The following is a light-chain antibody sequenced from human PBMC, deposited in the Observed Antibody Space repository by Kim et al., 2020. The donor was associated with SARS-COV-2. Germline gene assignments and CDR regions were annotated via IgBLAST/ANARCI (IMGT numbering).Light chain of an antibody. CDR2: DVT. J-gene: IGLJ2*01. CDR1: SVCVGSNNY. CDR3: CSYAGSVV. V-gene: IGLV2-11*01. Sequence: SARQSGTISCTATSVCVGSNNYVAWYQQHPGKAPKLIIYDVTKRPSGVPDRFSGSKSGNTASLTISGLQAEDEADYYCCSYAGSVVFGGGTQLTVL.